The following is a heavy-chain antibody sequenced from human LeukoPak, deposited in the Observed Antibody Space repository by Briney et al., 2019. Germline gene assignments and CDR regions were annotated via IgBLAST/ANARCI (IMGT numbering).Heavy chain of an antibody. CDR2: IIPIFGTA. CDR3: ARGRFGEVVVVAAIPSYYYMDV. J-gene: IGHJ6*03. Sequence: ASVKVSCKASGGTFSSYAISWVRQAPGQGLEWMGGIIPIFGTANYAQKFQGRVTITTDESTSTAYMELSSLRSEDTAVYYCARGRFGEVVVVAAIPSYYYMDVWGKGTTVTVSS. CDR1: GGTFSSYA. V-gene: IGHV1-69*05. D-gene: IGHD2-15*01.